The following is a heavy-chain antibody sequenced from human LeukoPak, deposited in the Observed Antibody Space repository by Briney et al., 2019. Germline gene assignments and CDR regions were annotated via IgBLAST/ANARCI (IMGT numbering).Heavy chain of an antibody. J-gene: IGHJ5*02. CDR1: GGSIISGSYY. D-gene: IGHD6-13*01. V-gene: IGHV4-31*03. CDR3: ARARVGSNWSPRPGWFDP. Sequence: ASQTLSLTCTVSGGSIISGSYYWTWIRQHPEKGLEWIGYIHTSGNSYYNPSLRSRIALSVDTSKNQFSLNLTSVTAADTAMYYCARARVGSNWSPRPGWFDPWGQGTLVTVSS. CDR2: IHTSGNS.